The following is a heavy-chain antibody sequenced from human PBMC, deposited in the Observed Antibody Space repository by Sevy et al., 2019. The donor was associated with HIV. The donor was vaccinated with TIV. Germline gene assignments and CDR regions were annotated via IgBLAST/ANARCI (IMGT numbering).Heavy chain of an antibody. J-gene: IGHJ4*02. CDR3: ATGRDYGSGSYDY. D-gene: IGHD3-10*01. CDR1: GFSFDRYG. V-gene: IGHV3-33*01. Sequence: GGSLRLSCAASGFSFDRYGMHWVRQAPGKGLEWVAVILYEGINKDYGYSVRGRFTISRDNSKNTLYLQMNSLRVDDTAVYYCATGRDYGSGSYDYWGPGTLVTVSS. CDR2: ILYEGINK.